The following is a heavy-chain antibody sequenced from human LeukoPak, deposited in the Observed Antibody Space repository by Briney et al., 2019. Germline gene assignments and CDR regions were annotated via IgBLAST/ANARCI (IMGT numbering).Heavy chain of an antibody. D-gene: IGHD1-26*01. J-gene: IGHJ3*02. CDR2: IRYDGNNK. Sequence: PGGSLRLSCAASGFTFSSYGMHWVRQAPGKGLEWVTFIRYDGNNKYFADSVKGRFTISRDNSKNTLYLQMNSLRAEDTAVYYCAKNNLVGATVEDFYIWGQRTMVTVSS. CDR1: GFTFSSYG. CDR3: AKNNLVGATVEDFYI. V-gene: IGHV3-30*02.